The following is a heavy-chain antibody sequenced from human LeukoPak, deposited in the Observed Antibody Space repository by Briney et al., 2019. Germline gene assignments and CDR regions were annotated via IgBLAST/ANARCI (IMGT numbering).Heavy chain of an antibody. CDR3: AGGRLTSSWYNFDY. Sequence: GGSLSLSCPASGLTFSGYWMHWVRQAPGKGRVWVSRINTDGSSNTDADSVKGRFTISRDNAKNTLYLQMNSLRAEDTAVYYCAGGRLTSSWYNFDYWGQGTLVTVSS. V-gene: IGHV3-74*01. CDR1: GLTFSGYW. D-gene: IGHD6-19*01. CDR2: INTDGSSN. J-gene: IGHJ4*02.